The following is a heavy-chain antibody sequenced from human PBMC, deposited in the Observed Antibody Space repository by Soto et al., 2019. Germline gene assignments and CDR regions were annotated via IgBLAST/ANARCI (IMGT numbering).Heavy chain of an antibody. V-gene: IGHV3-73*01. D-gene: IGHD3-22*01. CDR2: IRSKANNYAT. CDR1: GFTFSGAA. CDR3: ARLEVVPGSGLDL. J-gene: IGHJ6*02. Sequence: SGGSLRLSCAASGFTFSGAAIHWVRQASGKGLEWVSRIRSKANNYATVYAESVRGRFTISRDDSKNTAYLQMNSLKTEDTAVYYCARLEVVPGSGLDLWGQGTTVTVSS.